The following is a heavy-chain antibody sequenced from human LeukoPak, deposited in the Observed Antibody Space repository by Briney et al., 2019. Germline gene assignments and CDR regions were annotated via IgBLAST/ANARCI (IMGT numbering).Heavy chain of an antibody. D-gene: IGHD3-22*01. CDR1: GGSISSYY. Sequence: PSETLSLTCTVSGGSISSYYWSWIRQPPGKGLEWMGYIYYSGSTNYNPSLKSRVTISVDTSKNQFSLKLSSVTAADTAVYYCARGYDSSGYYYEDAFDIWGQGTMVTVSS. V-gene: IGHV4-59*01. CDR3: ARGYDSSGYYYEDAFDI. J-gene: IGHJ3*02. CDR2: IYYSGST.